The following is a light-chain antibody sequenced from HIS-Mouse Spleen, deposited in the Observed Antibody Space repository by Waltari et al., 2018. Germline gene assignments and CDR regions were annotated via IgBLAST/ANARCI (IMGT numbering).Light chain of an antibody. Sequence: QSALPPPASVSGSPGQSITISCTGTSSYVGGYNYVTWYQHHPGKAPTLMIYDVSKRPSGVSNRFSGSKSGNTASLTISGLQAEDEADYYCSSYTSSSTLVFGGGTKLTVL. CDR3: SSYTSSSTLV. J-gene: IGLJ3*02. V-gene: IGLV2-14*03. CDR1: SSYVGGYNY. CDR2: DVS.